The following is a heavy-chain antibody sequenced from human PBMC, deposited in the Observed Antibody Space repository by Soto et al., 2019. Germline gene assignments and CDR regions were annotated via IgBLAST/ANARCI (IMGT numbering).Heavy chain of an antibody. J-gene: IGHJ5*02. Sequence: LRLSCAASGFTFSDYYMSWIRQAPGKGLEWVSYISSSGSTIYYADSVKGRFTISRDNAKNSLYLQMNSLRAEDTAVYYCARYSGYDSDWFDPWGQGTLVTVSS. CDR3: ARYSGYDSDWFDP. CDR2: ISSSGSTI. CDR1: GFTFSDYY. D-gene: IGHD5-12*01. V-gene: IGHV3-11*01.